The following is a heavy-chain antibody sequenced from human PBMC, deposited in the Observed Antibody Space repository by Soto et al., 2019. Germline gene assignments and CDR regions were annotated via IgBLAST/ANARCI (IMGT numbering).Heavy chain of an antibody. CDR2: ISPYNGDT. Sequence: QVQQVQSGAEVKRPGASLKVSCKASGYTFTTYGFNWVRQAPGQGLEWMGWISPYNGDTNYAQNFQGRVTLTTDTSTSTAYMELRSLTSDDTAVYYCARTPRAQMIVLEAATRFDYWGQGTLVTVSS. J-gene: IGHJ4*02. D-gene: IGHD2-15*01. V-gene: IGHV1-18*04. CDR3: ARTPRAQMIVLEAATRFDY. CDR1: GYTFTTYG.